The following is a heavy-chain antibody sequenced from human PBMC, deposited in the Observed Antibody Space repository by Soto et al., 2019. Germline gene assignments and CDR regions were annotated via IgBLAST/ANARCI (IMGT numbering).Heavy chain of an antibody. CDR1: GFTFSTYL. V-gene: IGHV3-30*04. CDR3: ARDKDCSSISFYNAFDI. J-gene: IGHJ3*02. Sequence: QVQLVESGGGVVQPGRSLRLSCTASGFTFSTYLMHWVRQAPGKGLEWVAIISHDGKNKDYADSVKGRFTVSRDNSKNTLYLQMDSLRAEDTAVYYCARDKDCSSISFYNAFDIWGQGTMVTVSS. D-gene: IGHD2-2*02. CDR2: ISHDGKNK.